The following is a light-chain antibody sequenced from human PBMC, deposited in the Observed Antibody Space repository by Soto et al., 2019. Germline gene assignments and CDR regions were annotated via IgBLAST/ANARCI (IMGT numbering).Light chain of an antibody. V-gene: IGKV3-20*01. CDR3: QQYGDSPVT. J-gene: IGKJ1*01. CDR1: QSVSSN. Sequence: EIVMTQSPATLTVSPGERATLSCRASQSVSSNLAWYQQKPGQAPRLLIYAASSRATGIPDRFSGSVSGTDFTLTISRLEPEDFAVYYCQQYGDSPVTFGQGTKVDIK. CDR2: AAS.